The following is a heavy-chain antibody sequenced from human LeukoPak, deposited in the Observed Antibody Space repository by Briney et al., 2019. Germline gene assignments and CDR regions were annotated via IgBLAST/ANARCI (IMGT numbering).Heavy chain of an antibody. CDR3: ARSYDYLWGSHRYTPTFDS. J-gene: IGHJ4*02. D-gene: IGHD3-16*02. V-gene: IGHV4-34*01. Sequence: SDTLSLTCAVYGGSFSGYYWNWIRQAPEKGLEWIGEINHSGSTNYNPSLKSRVTMSVDTSRNQFSLRLSSVTAAGTAVYYCARSYDYLWGSHRYTPTFDSWGQGTLVTVSS. CDR1: GGSFSGYY. CDR2: INHSGST.